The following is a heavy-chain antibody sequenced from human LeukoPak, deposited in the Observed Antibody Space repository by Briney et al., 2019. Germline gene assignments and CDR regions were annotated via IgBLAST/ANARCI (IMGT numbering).Heavy chain of an antibody. J-gene: IGHJ4*02. CDR1: GFTFSSYS. CDR3: EREENYKVDY. V-gene: IGHV3-21*01. D-gene: IGHD1-7*01. Sequence: GGSLRLSCAASGFTFSSYSMNWVRQAPGKGLEWVSSISSSSGYIYYADSVKGRFTISRDNAKKSMYMQMNSMRAEDTAVYYCEREENYKVDYWGQGTLATVSS. CDR2: ISSSSGYI.